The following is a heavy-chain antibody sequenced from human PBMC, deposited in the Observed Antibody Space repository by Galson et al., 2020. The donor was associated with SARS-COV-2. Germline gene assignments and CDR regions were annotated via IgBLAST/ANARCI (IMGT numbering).Heavy chain of an antibody. CDR1: GFTFSSYA. Sequence: GGSLSLSCAASGFTFSSYAMSWVRQAPGKGLEWVSAISGSGGSTYYADSVKGRFTISRDTSKNTLYLQMNSLRAEDTAVYYCAKERDYDYGWGSYCVYFDYWGQGTLVTVSS. V-gene: IGHV3-23*01. D-gene: IGHD3-16*01. J-gene: IGHJ4*02. CDR2: ISGSGGST. CDR3: AKERDYDYGWGSYCVYFDY.